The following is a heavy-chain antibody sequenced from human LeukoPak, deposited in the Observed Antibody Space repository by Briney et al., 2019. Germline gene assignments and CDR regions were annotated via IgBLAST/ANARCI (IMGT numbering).Heavy chain of an antibody. CDR3: AREGRYYDSSGYSDY. V-gene: IGHV3-74*01. CDR1: GFTFNTYW. J-gene: IGHJ4*02. D-gene: IGHD3-22*01. Sequence: PGGSLRLSCAASGFTFNTYWMYWVRQAPGKGLVWVSRIDSDGISTSYADSVKGRFTISRDNAKNTLYLQMNSLRAEDTAVYYCAREGRYYDSSGYSDYWGQGTLVTVSS. CDR2: IDSDGIST.